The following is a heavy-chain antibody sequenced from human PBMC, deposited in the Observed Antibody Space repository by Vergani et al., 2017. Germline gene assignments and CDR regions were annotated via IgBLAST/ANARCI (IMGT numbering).Heavy chain of an antibody. D-gene: IGHD6-6*01. CDR3: ARESIGRYYYYYYMDV. V-gene: IGHV4-39*02. J-gene: IGHJ6*03. CDR2: IYYSGLT. CDR1: ADSISSGSYY. Sequence: QLQLQQSGPGLVKPSETLFLTCTVSADSISSGSYYWGWIRQPPGKSLEWIGSIYYSGLTYYNPSLKSRVAISVDTSKNQFSLKLSSVTAADTAVYYCARESIGRYYYYYYMDVWGKGTTVTVSS.